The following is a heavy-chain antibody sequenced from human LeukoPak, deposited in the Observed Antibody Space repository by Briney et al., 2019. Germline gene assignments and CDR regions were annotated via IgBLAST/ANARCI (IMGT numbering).Heavy chain of an antibody. Sequence: QPGGSLRLSCGASGFTFSSYAMSWVRQAPGKGLEWVSVISGGGGDTFYADSVKGRFTISRDNSKNTLYLRMNSLRAEDTAVYYCAKDGRATITFDYWGQGTLVTVSS. J-gene: IGHJ4*02. CDR3: AKDGRATITFDY. CDR2: ISGGGGDT. CDR1: GFTFSSYA. V-gene: IGHV3-23*01. D-gene: IGHD5-24*01.